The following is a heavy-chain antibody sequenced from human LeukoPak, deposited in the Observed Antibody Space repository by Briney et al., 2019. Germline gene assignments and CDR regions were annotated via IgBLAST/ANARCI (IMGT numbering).Heavy chain of an antibody. D-gene: IGHD3-22*01. V-gene: IGHV3-74*01. Sequence: GGSLRLSCAASGFTFSNCWMHWVRQAPGKGLEWVSRIESDGSKTRYADSVKGRFTISRDNAKNTLYLQMNSLRAEDTAVYYCARDTYYYNSSAFYHYYYGMDVWGQGTTVTVSS. CDR2: IESDGSKT. CDR3: ARDTYYYNSSAFYHYYYGMDV. J-gene: IGHJ6*02. CDR1: GFTFSNCW.